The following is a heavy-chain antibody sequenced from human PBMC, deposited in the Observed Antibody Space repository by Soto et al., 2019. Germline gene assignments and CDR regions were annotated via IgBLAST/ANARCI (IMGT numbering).Heavy chain of an antibody. CDR2: INIGNGNT. CDR1: GYTFTYYP. V-gene: IGHV1-3*04. CDR3: AREPLCGGRCYDNYFDP. J-gene: IGHJ5*02. Sequence: ASVKVSCKASGYTFTYYPIHWVRQAPGQRLEWMGWINIGNGNTASSQKFQDRVTITRETSASTAYMELTSLRSEDTAVYYCAREPLCGGRCYDNYFDPWARAPWSPSPQ. D-gene: IGHD2-15*01.